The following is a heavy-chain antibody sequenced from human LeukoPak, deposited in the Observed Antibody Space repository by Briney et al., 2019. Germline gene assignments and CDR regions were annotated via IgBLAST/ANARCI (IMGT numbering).Heavy chain of an antibody. J-gene: IGHJ6*04. V-gene: IGHV1-18*04. CDR3: ATIGYCSNTSCPYYYYGMDV. CDR1: GYTFTSYG. Sequence: EASVKVSCKASGYTFTSYGISWVRQAPGQGLEWMGWISAYNGNTNYAQKLQGRVTMTTDTSTSTAYMELRSLRSDDTAVYYCATIGYCSNTSCPYYYYGMDVWGKGTTVTVSS. CDR2: ISAYNGNT. D-gene: IGHD2-2*01.